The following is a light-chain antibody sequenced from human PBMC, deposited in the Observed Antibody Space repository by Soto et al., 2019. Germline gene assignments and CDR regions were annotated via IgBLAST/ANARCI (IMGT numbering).Light chain of an antibody. CDR3: SSFAGNNNLV. Sequence: QSALTQPPSASGSPGQSVTISCTGTSSDVDGYNYVSWYQQHPGKAPKLMISEVSKPPSGVPYRFSGSKSGNTASLTVSGLQAEDEADYYCSSFAGNNNLVFGGGTKLTVL. CDR1: SSDVDGYNY. CDR2: EVS. V-gene: IGLV2-8*01. J-gene: IGLJ2*01.